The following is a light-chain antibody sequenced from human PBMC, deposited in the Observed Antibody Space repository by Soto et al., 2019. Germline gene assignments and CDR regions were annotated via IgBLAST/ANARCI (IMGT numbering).Light chain of an antibody. CDR3: QKFTSAPFT. CDR2: AAS. Sequence: DIQMTQSPSSLSAYVGDRVTITCRASQGISNHLAWYQQKPGKLPKLLIYAASILRSGVPSRFSGSGSGTDFTLTISSLQPEDVAIYYCQKFTSAPFTFGGGTKVEI. V-gene: IGKV1-27*01. J-gene: IGKJ4*01. CDR1: QGISNH.